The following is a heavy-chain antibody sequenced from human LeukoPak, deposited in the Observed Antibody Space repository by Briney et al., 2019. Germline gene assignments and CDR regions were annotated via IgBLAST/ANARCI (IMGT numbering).Heavy chain of an antibody. Sequence: PGGSLRLSCAASGFTFSSYSMNWVRQAPGKGLEWVSSISSSSSYIYYADSVKGRFTIARDNAKNSLYLQMNSLRAEDTAVYYCARESYYGGNSDYWGQGTLVTVSS. D-gene: IGHD4-23*01. J-gene: IGHJ4*02. CDR2: ISSSSSYI. CDR1: GFTFSSYS. CDR3: ARESYYGGNSDY. V-gene: IGHV3-21*01.